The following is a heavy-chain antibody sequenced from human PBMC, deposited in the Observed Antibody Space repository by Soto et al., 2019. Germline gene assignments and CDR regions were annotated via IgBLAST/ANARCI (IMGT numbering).Heavy chain of an antibody. V-gene: IGHV4-59*01. Sequence: SETLSLTCTVSGGSISGYGWSWIRQPPGKGLEWIGYIYYSGSTNYNPSLKSRVTISVDTSKNQFSLKLSSVTAADTAVYYCARAVAAAGAGWFDPWGQGTLVTVSS. CDR3: ARAVAAAGAGWFDP. CDR2: IYYSGST. J-gene: IGHJ5*02. D-gene: IGHD6-13*01. CDR1: GGSISGYG.